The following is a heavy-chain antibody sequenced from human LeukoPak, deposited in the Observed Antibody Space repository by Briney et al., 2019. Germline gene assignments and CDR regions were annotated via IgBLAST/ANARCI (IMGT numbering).Heavy chain of an antibody. CDR2: IYYSGST. J-gene: IGHJ4*02. CDR3: ARSESDFPLRGPSDFDY. CDR1: GGSISSYY. V-gene: IGHV4-59*01. Sequence: PSETLPLTCTVSGGSISSYYWSWIRQPPGKGLEWIGYIYYSGSTNYNPSLKSRVTISVDTSKNQFSLKLSSVTAADTAVYYCARSESDFPLRGPSDFDYWGQGTLVTVSS. D-gene: IGHD4-17*01.